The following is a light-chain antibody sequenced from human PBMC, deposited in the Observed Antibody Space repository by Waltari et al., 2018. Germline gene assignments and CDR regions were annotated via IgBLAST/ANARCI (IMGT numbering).Light chain of an antibody. CDR2: DAS. J-gene: IGKJ3*01. CDR1: QGISNY. V-gene: IGKV1-8*01. Sequence: AIQITQSPSSLSASTGDKVTITCRASQGISNYLAWYQQKPGKAPTLLIYDASTLQRGVPSRFSGSGSGTDFTLTISCLQAEDFATFYGQQYYGYPLTFGPGTKVDVK. CDR3: QQYYGYPLT.